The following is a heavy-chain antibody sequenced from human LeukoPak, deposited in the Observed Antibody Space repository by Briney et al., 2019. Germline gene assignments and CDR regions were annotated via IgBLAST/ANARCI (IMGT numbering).Heavy chain of an antibody. D-gene: IGHD4-17*01. J-gene: IGHJ6*03. CDR1: GFTFDDYG. CDR2: INWNGGST. V-gene: IGHV3-20*01. Sequence: GGSLRLSCAASGFTFDDYGMSWVRQAPGKGLEWVSGINWNGGSTGYADSVKGRFTISRDNAKNSLYLQMNSLRAEDTALYHCARVRSTVTSYYYYMDVWGKGTTVTVSS. CDR3: ARVRSTVTSYYYYMDV.